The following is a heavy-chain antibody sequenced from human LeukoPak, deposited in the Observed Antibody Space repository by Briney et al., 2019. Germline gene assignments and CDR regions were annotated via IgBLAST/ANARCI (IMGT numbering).Heavy chain of an antibody. V-gene: IGHV1-24*01. J-gene: IGHJ4*02. Sequence: ASVKLSCKVSGDTLTELSMHWVRQAPGKGLEWMGTFDPEEDEIIYAQKFQGRLTMTEDTSTDTAYMDLRSLTSDDTAMYYCAVVGVRLQVFWGQGTLVTVSS. CDR3: AVVGVRLQVF. CDR1: GDTLTELS. D-gene: IGHD4-11*01. CDR2: FDPEEDEI.